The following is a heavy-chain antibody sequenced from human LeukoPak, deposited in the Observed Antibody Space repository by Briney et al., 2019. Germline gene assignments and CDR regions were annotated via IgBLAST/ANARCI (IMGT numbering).Heavy chain of an antibody. D-gene: IGHD6-13*01. V-gene: IGHV1-69*13. Sequence: ASVKVSCKASGGTFSSYAISWVRQAPGQGLEWMGGIIPIFGTANYAQKFQGRVTITADESTSTAYMELSSLRSEDTAVYYCARETRGRAAAGNDAFDIWGQGTMVTVSS. CDR1: GGTFSSYA. CDR3: ARETRGRAAAGNDAFDI. J-gene: IGHJ3*02. CDR2: IIPIFGTA.